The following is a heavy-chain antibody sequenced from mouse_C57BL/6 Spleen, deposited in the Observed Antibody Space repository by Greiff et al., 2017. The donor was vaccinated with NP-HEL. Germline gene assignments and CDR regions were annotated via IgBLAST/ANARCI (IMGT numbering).Heavy chain of an antibody. J-gene: IGHJ4*01. CDR3: TRLSGSSLYYAMDY. CDR1: GYTFTSYW. Sequence: VQLKQSGTVLARPGASVKMSCKTSGYTFTSYWMHWVKQRPGQGLEWIGAIYPGNSDTSYNQKFKGKAKLTAVTSASTAYMELSSLTNEDSAVYYCTRLSGSSLYYAMDYWGQGASVTVSS. CDR2: IYPGNSDT. V-gene: IGHV1-5*01. D-gene: IGHD1-1*01.